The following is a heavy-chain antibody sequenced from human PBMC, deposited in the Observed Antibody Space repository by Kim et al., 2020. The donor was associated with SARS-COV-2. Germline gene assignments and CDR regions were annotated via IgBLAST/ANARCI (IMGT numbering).Heavy chain of an antibody. J-gene: IGHJ4*02. Sequence: FTISRDNAKNSLYLQMNSLRAEDTAVYYCARDPNLQNYYDSSGYYYYFDYWGQGTLVTVSS. D-gene: IGHD3-22*01. CDR3: ARDPNLQNYYDSSGYYYYFDY. V-gene: IGHV3-11*06.